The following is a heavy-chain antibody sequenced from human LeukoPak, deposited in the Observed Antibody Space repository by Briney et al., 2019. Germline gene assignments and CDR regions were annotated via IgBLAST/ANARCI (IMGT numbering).Heavy chain of an antibody. J-gene: IGHJ4*02. Sequence: PGGSLRLSCAASGFTFSSYAMSWVRQAPGKGLEWVSSITSSGGSTYYAGSVKGQFTISRDNSKNTVYLQMNSLRAEDTAVYYCAKDRPNYYDSSGHYYRRNGDYWGQGNLVTVSS. CDR1: GFTFSSYA. V-gene: IGHV3-23*01. CDR3: AKDRPNYYDSSGHYYRRNGDY. CDR2: ITSSGGST. D-gene: IGHD3-22*01.